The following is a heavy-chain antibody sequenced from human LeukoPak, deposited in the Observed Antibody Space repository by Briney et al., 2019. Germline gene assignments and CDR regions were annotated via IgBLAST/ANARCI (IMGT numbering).Heavy chain of an antibody. J-gene: IGHJ4*02. D-gene: IGHD3-10*01. CDR2: ISHSGST. V-gene: IGHV4-34*01. CDR3: AGLGEYYYGSGSYYSRAFDY. Sequence: GLEWIWEISHSGSTNYSPSLKSRVTISVDTSKNQFSLKLSSVTAAHTAVYYCAGLGEYYYGSGSYYSRAFDYWGQGTLVTVSS.